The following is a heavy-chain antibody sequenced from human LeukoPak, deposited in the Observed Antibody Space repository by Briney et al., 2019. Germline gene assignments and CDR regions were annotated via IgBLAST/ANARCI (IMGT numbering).Heavy chain of an antibody. Sequence: KPSETLSLTCAVSGYSISSGYYWGWIRPPPGKGLEWIGSIYHSGSTYYNPSLKSRVTISVDTSKNRFSLKLSSVTAADTAVYYCAARGWYCSGGSCYPTFDYWGQGTLVTVSS. CDR3: AARGWYCSGGSCYPTFDY. CDR2: IYHSGST. CDR1: GYSISSGYY. D-gene: IGHD2-15*01. J-gene: IGHJ4*02. V-gene: IGHV4-38-2*01.